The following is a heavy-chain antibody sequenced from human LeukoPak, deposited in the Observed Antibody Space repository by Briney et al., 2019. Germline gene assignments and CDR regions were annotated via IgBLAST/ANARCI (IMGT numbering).Heavy chain of an antibody. CDR3: ARESQKVATICDN. CDR2: ISFDGRNK. Sequence: GGSLRLSCAASGFTFRSHGMHWVRQAPGKGLEWVAVISFDGRNKFYSESVKGRFSIFRDNSENTLSLQMSSLRVEDTAVYYCARESQKVATICDNWGQGTLVTVSS. V-gene: IGHV3-30*03. D-gene: IGHD5-12*01. CDR1: GFTFRSHG. J-gene: IGHJ4*02.